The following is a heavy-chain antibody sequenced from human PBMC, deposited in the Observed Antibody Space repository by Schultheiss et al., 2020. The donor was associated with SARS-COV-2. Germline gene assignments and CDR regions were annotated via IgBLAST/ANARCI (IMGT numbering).Heavy chain of an antibody. J-gene: IGHJ1*01. CDR1: GFALRDHY. CDR3: ARNYDSSGYVSWFGLQH. Sequence: GESLKISCTVFGFALRDHYISWVRQAPGKGLEWVSSISSSSSYMYYADSVKGRFTISRDNAKNSLYLQMNSLRAEDTAVYYCARNYDSSGYVSWFGLQHWGQGTLVTVSS. D-gene: IGHD3-22*01. V-gene: IGHV3-21*01. CDR2: ISSSSSYM.